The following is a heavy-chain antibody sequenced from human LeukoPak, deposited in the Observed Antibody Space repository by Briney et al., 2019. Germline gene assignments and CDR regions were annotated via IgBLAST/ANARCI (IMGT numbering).Heavy chain of an antibody. CDR2: INAGNGNT. V-gene: IGHV1-3*01. CDR1: GYTFTTYG. CDR3: ARGPIYYDSSGYYLDY. J-gene: IGHJ4*02. D-gene: IGHD3-22*01. Sequence: ASVKVSCKASGYTFTTYGISWVRQAPGQGLEWMGWINAGNGNTKYSQKFQGRVTITRDTSASTAYMELSSLRSEDTAVYYCARGPIYYDSSGYYLDYWGQGTLVTVSS.